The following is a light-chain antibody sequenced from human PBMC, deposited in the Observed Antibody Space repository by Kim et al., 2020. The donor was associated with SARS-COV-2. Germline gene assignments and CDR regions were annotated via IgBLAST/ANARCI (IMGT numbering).Light chain of an antibody. J-gene: IGKJ2*01. CDR1: QSVGSN. CDR3: QQYNNWPRT. Sequence: TVMTQSPDTLSVSPGERVTVSCRASQSVGSNLAWYQHKSGQAPRLLIYGSSTVAAGVPARFSGSGSGTEFALTISSLQSEDFAVYFCQQYNNWPRTFGQGAKLEI. V-gene: IGKV3D-15*01. CDR2: GSS.